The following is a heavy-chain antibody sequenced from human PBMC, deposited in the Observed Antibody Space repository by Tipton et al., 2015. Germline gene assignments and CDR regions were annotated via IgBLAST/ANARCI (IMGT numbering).Heavy chain of an antibody. CDR3: ARERENSYGSFDH. D-gene: IGHD3-16*01. Sequence: EINDSGSTNYNPSLKTRVTISGDTSKNQFSLELNSVTAADTAVYYCARERENSYGSFDHWGQGSLVTVSS. CDR2: INDSGST. V-gene: IGHV4-34*01. J-gene: IGHJ4*02.